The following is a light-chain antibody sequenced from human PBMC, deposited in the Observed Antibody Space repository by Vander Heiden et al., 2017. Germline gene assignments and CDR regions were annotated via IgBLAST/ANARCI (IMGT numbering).Light chain of an antibody. CDR3: HQYNNWPLT. J-gene: IGKJ4*01. CDR1: QSVSSN. CDR2: GEA. V-gene: IGKV3-15*01. Sequence: EIVMTQSPATLSVSPGERATLSCRASQSVSSNLAWYQQRPGQAPRTLIYGEATRATGIPARFSGSGSGTEFTLTISSLQSEDFAVYYCHQYNNWPLTFGGGTKVEIK.